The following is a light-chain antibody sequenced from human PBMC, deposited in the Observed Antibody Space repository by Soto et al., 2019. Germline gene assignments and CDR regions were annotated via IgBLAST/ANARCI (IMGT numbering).Light chain of an antibody. J-gene: IGLJ2*01. Sequence: QSVLTQPRSVSGSPGQSVTISCTGTSGDVGGYNYVSWYQQHPGKAPKLMIYDVSKRPSGVPDRFSGSKSGNTASLTISGLQAEDEADYYCCSYAGSFAIFGGGTKLTVL. CDR1: SGDVGGYNY. V-gene: IGLV2-11*01. CDR3: CSYAGSFAI. CDR2: DVS.